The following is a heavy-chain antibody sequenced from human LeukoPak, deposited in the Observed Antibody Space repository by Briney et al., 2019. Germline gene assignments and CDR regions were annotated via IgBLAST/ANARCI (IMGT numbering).Heavy chain of an antibody. CDR1: GYTFTSYG. CDR2: ISAYNGNT. J-gene: IGHJ6*02. Sequence: ASVKVSCKASGYTFTSYGISWVRQAPGQGLEWMGWISAYNGNTNYAQKLQGRVTMTRNTSISTAYMELSSLRSEDTAVYYCARLYDSSGYYYYYYYYGMDVWGQGTTVTVSS. CDR3: ARLYDSSGYYYYYYYYGMDV. V-gene: IGHV1-18*01. D-gene: IGHD3-22*01.